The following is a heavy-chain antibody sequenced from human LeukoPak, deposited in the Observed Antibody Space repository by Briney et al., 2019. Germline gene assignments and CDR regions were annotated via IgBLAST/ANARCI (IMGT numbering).Heavy chain of an antibody. V-gene: IGHV1-8*02. CDR1: GYIFSNYG. J-gene: IGHJ4*02. D-gene: IGHD1-26*01. CDR2: MNPNSGNT. Sequence: ASVKVSCKASGYIFSNYGITWVRQATGQGLEWMGWMNPNSGNTGYAQKFQGRVTMTRNTSISTAYMELSSLRSEDTAVYYCATDGEKWEHPPGVWGQGTLVTVSS. CDR3: ATDGEKWEHPPGV.